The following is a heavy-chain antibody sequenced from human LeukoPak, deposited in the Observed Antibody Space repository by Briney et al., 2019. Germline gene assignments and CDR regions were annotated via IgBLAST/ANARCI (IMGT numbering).Heavy chain of an antibody. CDR3: AKGPQLYSGYHPDY. CDR1: GFTFSSAA. J-gene: IGHJ4*02. Sequence: GGSLRLSCVASGFTFSSAAMTWVRQAPGKGLEWISTITGSDDETYYANSVRGRFTISRDSSTNTVHLQMNSLRVDDTAIYYCAKGPQLYSGYHPDYWGQGTLVTVSS. CDR2: ITGSDDET. V-gene: IGHV3-23*01. D-gene: IGHD3-22*01.